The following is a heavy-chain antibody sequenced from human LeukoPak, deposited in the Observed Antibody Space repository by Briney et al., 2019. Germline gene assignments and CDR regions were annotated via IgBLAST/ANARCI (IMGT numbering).Heavy chain of an antibody. J-gene: IGHJ5*02. CDR1: GASINSGTYY. Sequence: SETLSLTCTVSGASINSGTYYWSWIRQPAGRGLEWIGRIHTSGSTNYSPSLKSRVTMSLDTSKNQFSLKLNSVTAADTAVYYCARLVPVAITFDPWGQGTQVTVSS. V-gene: IGHV4-61*02. D-gene: IGHD2-2*02. CDR2: IHTSGST. CDR3: ARLVPVAITFDP.